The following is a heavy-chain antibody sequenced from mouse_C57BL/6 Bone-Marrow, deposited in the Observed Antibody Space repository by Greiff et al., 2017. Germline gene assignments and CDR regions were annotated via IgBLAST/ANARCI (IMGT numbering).Heavy chain of an antibody. Sequence: QVQLQQSGPELVKPGASVKISCKASGYAFSSSWMNWVKQRPGKGLEWIGRIYPGDGDTNYNGKFKGKATLTADKSSSTAYMQLSSLTSEDSAVYFCASYGYHYAMDYWGQGTSVTVSS. J-gene: IGHJ4*01. CDR1: GYAFSSSW. CDR3: ASYGYHYAMDY. V-gene: IGHV1-82*01. D-gene: IGHD2-2*01. CDR2: IYPGDGDT.